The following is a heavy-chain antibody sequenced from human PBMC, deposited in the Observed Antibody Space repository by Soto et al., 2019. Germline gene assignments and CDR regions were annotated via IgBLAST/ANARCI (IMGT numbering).Heavy chain of an antibody. V-gene: IGHV1-24*01. Sequence: GASVKVSCKVSGYTLTELSMHWVRQAPGKGLEWMGGFDPEDGETIYAQKFQGRVTMTEDTSTDTAYMELSSLRSEDTAVYYCATRFGEFFDFDYWGQGTLVTVSS. CDR3: ATRFGEFFDFDY. CDR1: GYTLTELS. J-gene: IGHJ4*02. CDR2: FDPEDGET. D-gene: IGHD3-10*01.